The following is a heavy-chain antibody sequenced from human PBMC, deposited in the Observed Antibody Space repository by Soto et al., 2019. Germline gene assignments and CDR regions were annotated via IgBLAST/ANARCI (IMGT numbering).Heavy chain of an antibody. CDR3: ARGSEKGGGP. CDR2: ISSTSATI. Sequence: EVQLVESGGGLGQPGGSLRLSCAASKFTFSGYSMNWVRQAPGKGLEGVSYISSTSATIYYADSVKGRFTISRDDAKNSLYLQMNSLGDEDTAVYYCARGSEKGGGPWGQGTLVTVSS. D-gene: IGHD3-16*01. J-gene: IGHJ5*02. CDR1: KFTFSGYS. V-gene: IGHV3-48*02.